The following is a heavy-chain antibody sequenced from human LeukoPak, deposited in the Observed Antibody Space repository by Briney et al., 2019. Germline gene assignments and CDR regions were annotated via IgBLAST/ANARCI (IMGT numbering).Heavy chain of an antibody. D-gene: IGHD4-17*01. CDR2: ISSSSSYR. J-gene: IGHJ4*02. Sequence: GGSLRLSCAASGFTFSFYSMNWVRQAPGKGLEWVSSISSSSSYRYYADSVKGRLTISRDNAKNSLYLQMNSLRAEDTAVYYCAKAYYGDYYDYWGQGTLVTVSP. CDR1: GFTFSFYS. CDR3: AKAYYGDYYDY. V-gene: IGHV3-21*04.